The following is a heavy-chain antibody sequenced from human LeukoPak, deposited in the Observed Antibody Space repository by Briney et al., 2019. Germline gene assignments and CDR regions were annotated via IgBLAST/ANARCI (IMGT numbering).Heavy chain of an antibody. CDR3: VRSMATITFSFDY. D-gene: IGHD5-24*01. J-gene: IGHJ4*02. CDR2: ISGSGGST. Sequence: GGSLRLSCAASGFTFSSYAMSWVRQAPGKGLEWVSAISGSGGSTYYADSVKGRLTISRDNSKNTLYLQMNSLRAEDTAVYYCVRSMATITFSFDYWGQGTLVTVSS. V-gene: IGHV3-23*01. CDR1: GFTFSSYA.